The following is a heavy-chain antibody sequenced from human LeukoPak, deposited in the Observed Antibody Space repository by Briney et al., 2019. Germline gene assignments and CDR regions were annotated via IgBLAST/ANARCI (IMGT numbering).Heavy chain of an antibody. D-gene: IGHD1-14*01. CDR2: IKQDGSEK. V-gene: IGHV3-7*01. Sequence: GGSLRLSCADSGFTFSSYWMSWVRQAPGKGLEWVANIKQDGSEKYYVDSVKGRFTISRDNAKNSLYLQMNSLRDEDTALYYCARDSITTGGTVYNWFDPWGQGTLVTVSS. CDR3: ARDSITTGGTVYNWFDP. CDR1: GFTFSSYW. J-gene: IGHJ5*02.